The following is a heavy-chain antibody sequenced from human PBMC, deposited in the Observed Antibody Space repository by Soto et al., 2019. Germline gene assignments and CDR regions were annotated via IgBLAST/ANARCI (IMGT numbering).Heavy chain of an antibody. V-gene: IGHV1-69*12. CDR1: GGTFSSYA. CDR3: ARSRYYDSSGYYNWFDP. D-gene: IGHD3-22*01. Sequence: QVQLVQSGAAVKKPGSSVKVSCKASGGTFSSYAISWVRQAPGQGLEWMGGIIPIFGTANYAQKFQGRVTITADESTSTAYMELSSLRSEDTAVYYCARSRYYDSSGYYNWFDPWGQGTLVTVSS. J-gene: IGHJ5*02. CDR2: IIPIFGTA.